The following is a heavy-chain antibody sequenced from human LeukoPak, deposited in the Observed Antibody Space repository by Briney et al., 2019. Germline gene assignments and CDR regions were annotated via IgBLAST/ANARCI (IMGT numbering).Heavy chain of an antibody. V-gene: IGHV4-39*01. CDR1: GGSISSSSYY. CDR2: IYYSGST. CDR3: ASLFSTTVYAFDI. J-gene: IGHJ3*02. D-gene: IGHD4-17*01. Sequence: PSETLSLTCTVSGGSISSSSYYWGWIRQPPGKGLEWSGSIYYSGSTYYNPSPKSRVTISVDTSKNQFSLKLSSVTAADTAVYYCASLFSTTVYAFDIWGQGTMVTVSS.